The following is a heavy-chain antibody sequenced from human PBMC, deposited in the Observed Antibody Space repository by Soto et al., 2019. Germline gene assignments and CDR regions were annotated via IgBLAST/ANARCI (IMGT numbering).Heavy chain of an antibody. V-gene: IGHV1-69*01. CDR1: GGTFSSYA. CDR3: ARSWGGYCSGGSCVLFDY. CDR2: IIPIFGTA. J-gene: IGHJ4*02. D-gene: IGHD2-15*01. Sequence: QVQLVQSGAEVKKPGSSVKVSCKASGGTFSSYAISWVRQAPGQGLEWMGGIIPIFGTANYAQKFQGRVTITAAESTSTAYMELSSLRSEDTAVYYCARSWGGYCSGGSCVLFDYWGQGTLVTVSS.